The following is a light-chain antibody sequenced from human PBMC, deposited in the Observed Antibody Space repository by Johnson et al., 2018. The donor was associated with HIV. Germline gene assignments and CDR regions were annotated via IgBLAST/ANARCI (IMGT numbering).Light chain of an antibody. V-gene: IGLV1-51*01. Sequence: QSVLTQPPSVSAAPGQKVTISCSGTNSNIGNNYVSWYQHLPGTAPKLLIYDNNKRPSGIPDRFSASKSGTSATLGITGLQTEDEADYYCGTWDSSLSGGLYVFGTGTRVTVL. CDR1: NSNIGNNY. CDR2: DNN. CDR3: GTWDSSLSGGLYV. J-gene: IGLJ1*01.